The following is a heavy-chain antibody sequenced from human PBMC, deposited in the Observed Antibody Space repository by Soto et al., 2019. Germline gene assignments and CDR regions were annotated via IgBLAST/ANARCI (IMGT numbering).Heavy chain of an antibody. J-gene: IGHJ4*02. D-gene: IGHD6-19*01. V-gene: IGHV3-23*01. Sequence: PGGSLRLSCSASGFTFTSYAMSWVRQAPGKGLEWVSGISGSGGDTKSADSVKGRFTISRDNSMDTLYLQMNSMRAEDTAVYYCAKDTSGWYKGYWGQGTLVTVSS. CDR2: ISGSGGDT. CDR3: AKDTSGWYKGY. CDR1: GFTFTSYA.